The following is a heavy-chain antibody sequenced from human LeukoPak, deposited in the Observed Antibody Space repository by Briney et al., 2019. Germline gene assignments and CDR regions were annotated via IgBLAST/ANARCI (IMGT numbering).Heavy chain of an antibody. J-gene: IGHJ4*02. CDR2: IKKDGRDK. V-gene: IGHV3-7*01. D-gene: IGHD3-16*01. CDR3: LQRGFDY. Sequence: GGSLRLSCAASGFTFSSNYMTWVRQAPGKGLEWVANIKKDGRDKHCVDSVEGRFTISRDNAKNSLYLQMNSLRVEDTAVYYCLQRGFDYWGQGALVTVSS. CDR1: GFTFSSNY.